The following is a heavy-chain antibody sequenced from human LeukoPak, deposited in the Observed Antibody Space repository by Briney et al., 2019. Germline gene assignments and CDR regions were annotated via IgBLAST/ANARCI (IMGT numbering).Heavy chain of an antibody. J-gene: IGHJ6*03. Sequence: PGGSLRLSCAASGFTFSSYWMSWVRQAPGKGLEWVAHIKQDGGEKYYVDSVKGRFTISRDNAKNSLYLQMNSLRAEDTAVYFCAKKTPFYHYYMDVWGKGTTVTVSS. CDR1: GFTFSSYW. CDR2: IKQDGGEK. CDR3: AKKTPFYHYYMDV. V-gene: IGHV3-7*01.